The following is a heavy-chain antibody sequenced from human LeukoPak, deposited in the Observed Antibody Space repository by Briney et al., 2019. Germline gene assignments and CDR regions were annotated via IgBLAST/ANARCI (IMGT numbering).Heavy chain of an antibody. J-gene: IGHJ4*02. CDR1: GFTFSTYW. CDR3: ASGGGRTFVS. V-gene: IGHV3-7*01. D-gene: IGHD3-16*01. Sequence: GGSLRLSCATSGFTFSTYWMSWVRQAPGQGLEWVANIKEDGSEESYVGSVKGRFTISRDNAKNSLYLEMNSLRAEDTAVYYCASGGGRTFVSWGQGTLVTVSS. CDR2: IKEDGSEE.